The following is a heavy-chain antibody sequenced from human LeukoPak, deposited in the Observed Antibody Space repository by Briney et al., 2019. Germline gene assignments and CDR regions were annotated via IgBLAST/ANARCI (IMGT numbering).Heavy chain of an antibody. CDR2: IYYSGST. Sequence: SETLSLTCTVSGGSISSSSYYWGWIRQPPGEGLEWIGSIYYSGSTYYNPSLKSRVTISVDTSKNQFSLKLSSVTAADTAVYYCARVGDLTGYYREKYYYMDVWGKGTTVTVSS. V-gene: IGHV4-39*07. CDR1: GGSISSSSYY. J-gene: IGHJ6*03. D-gene: IGHD3-9*01. CDR3: ARVGDLTGYYREKYYYMDV.